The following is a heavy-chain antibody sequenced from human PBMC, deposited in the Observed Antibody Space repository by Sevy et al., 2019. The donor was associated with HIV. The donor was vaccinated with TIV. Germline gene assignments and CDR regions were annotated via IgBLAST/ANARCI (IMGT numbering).Heavy chain of an antibody. J-gene: IGHJ6*03. CDR3: IRGPNCGVGGCQQISPYCLDV. CDR2: IRNSPNSYTT. Sequence: GGYLRLSCAASGFTFSDHYVDWVRQAPGKGLEWVGRIRNSPNSYTTEYAASVKGRFTISRDDSKNSVYLQMNSLKTQDSAVYYCIRGPNCGVGGCQQISPYCLDVWGKGATVFVSS. CDR1: GFTFSDHY. D-gene: IGHD2-15*01. V-gene: IGHV3-72*01.